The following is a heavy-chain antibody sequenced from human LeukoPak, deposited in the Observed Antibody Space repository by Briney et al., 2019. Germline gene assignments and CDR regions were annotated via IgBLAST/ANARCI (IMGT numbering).Heavy chain of an antibody. V-gene: IGHV3-15*01. CDR1: GFTFSGAW. CDR2: IKSDGAT. Sequence: PGGSLRLSCATSGFTFSGAWLSWVRQVPGKGLEWIGRIKSDGATDYAAPVRGRFTISRDVSRATLYLEMNSLKTDDTAIYYCTTVTHFYLGGRGTLVTVSS. D-gene: IGHD2-15*01. CDR3: TTVTHFYL. J-gene: IGHJ4*02.